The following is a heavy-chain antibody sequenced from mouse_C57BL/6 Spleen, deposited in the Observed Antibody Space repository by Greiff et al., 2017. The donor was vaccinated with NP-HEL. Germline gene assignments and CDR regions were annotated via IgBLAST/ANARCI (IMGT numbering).Heavy chain of an antibody. V-gene: IGHV1-54*01. J-gene: IGHJ2*01. Sequence: VQLQQSGAELVRPGTSVKVSCKASGYAFTNYLIEWVKQRPGQGLEWIGVINPGSGGTNYNEKFKGKATLTAYKSSSTAYMQLSSLTSEDSAVYFCARDGDGYFDYWGQGTTLTVSS. CDR1: GYAFTNYL. CDR2: INPGSGGT. D-gene: IGHD2-3*01. CDR3: ARDGDGYFDY.